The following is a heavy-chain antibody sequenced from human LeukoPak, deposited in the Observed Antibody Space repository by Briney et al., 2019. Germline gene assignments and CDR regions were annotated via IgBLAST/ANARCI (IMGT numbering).Heavy chain of an antibody. CDR3: ARGARSCGSTSCYSYFDY. CDR2: NNASNGDT. Sequence: GASVKVSCKASGYTFTSYAIHWVRQAPGQRLEWMGWNNASNGDTKYSQEFQGRISLTRDTSASTAYMELSSLRSDDMAMYYCARGARSCGSTSCYSYFDYWGQGSLVTVSS. D-gene: IGHD2-2*01. V-gene: IGHV1-3*02. CDR1: GYTFTSYA. J-gene: IGHJ4*02.